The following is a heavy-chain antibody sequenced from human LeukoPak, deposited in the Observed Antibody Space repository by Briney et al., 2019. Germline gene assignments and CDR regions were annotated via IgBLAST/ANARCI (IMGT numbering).Heavy chain of an antibody. Sequence: SVTVSCKASGGTFSSYAISWVRQAPGQGLEWMGRIIPILGTANYAQKFQGRVTITADESTSTAYMELSSLRSEDTAVYYCARETRITIFGVVIKSGHFDYWGQGTLVTVSS. CDR1: GGTFSSYA. CDR2: IIPILGTA. CDR3: ARETRITIFGVVIKSGHFDY. D-gene: IGHD3-3*01. J-gene: IGHJ4*02. V-gene: IGHV1-69*11.